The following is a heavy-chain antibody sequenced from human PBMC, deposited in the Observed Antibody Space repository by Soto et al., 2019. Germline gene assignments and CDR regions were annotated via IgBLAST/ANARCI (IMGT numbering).Heavy chain of an antibody. CDR2: IYWNDDK. CDR1: GFSLSTSGVG. V-gene: IGHV2-5*01. J-gene: IGHJ6*02. D-gene: IGHD3-3*01. Sequence: QITLKESGPTLVKPTQTLTLTCTFSGFSLSTSGVGVGWIRQPPGKALEWLALIYWNDDKRYSPSLKSRLTITKDTSKNQVVLTMTNMDPVDTATYYCAHSGTESGGFLEWFRTFNYYYYGMDVWGQGTTVTVSS. CDR3: AHSGTESGGFLEWFRTFNYYYYGMDV.